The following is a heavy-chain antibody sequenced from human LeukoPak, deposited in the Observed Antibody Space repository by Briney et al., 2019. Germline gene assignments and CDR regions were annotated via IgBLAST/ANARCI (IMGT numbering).Heavy chain of an antibody. CDR2: IYYSGST. CDR3: ARDSYSLTTVTTAGYYYYYMDV. CDR1: GGSISSYY. V-gene: IGHV4-59*12. D-gene: IGHD4-11*01. J-gene: IGHJ6*03. Sequence: SETLSLTCTVSGGSISSYYWSWIRQPPGKGLEWIGYIYYSGSTNYNPSLKSRVTMSVDTSKNQFSLKLSSVTAADTAVYYCARDSYSLTTVTTAGYYYYYMDVWGKGTTVTVSS.